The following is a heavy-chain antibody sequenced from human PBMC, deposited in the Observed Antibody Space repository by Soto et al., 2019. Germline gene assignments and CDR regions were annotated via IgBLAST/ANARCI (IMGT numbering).Heavy chain of an antibody. V-gene: IGHV5-10-1*01. CDR3: ASSPRGYCSSTSCRELGNYYGMDV. J-gene: IGHJ6*02. CDR1: GYSFTSYW. CDR2: VDPSDSYT. Sequence: GESLKISCKGSGYSFTSYWISWVRQMPGKGLEWMGRVDPSDSYTNYSPSFQGHVTISADKSISTAYLQWSSLKASDTAMYYCASSPRGYCSSTSCRELGNYYGMDVWGQGTTVTVSS. D-gene: IGHD2-2*01.